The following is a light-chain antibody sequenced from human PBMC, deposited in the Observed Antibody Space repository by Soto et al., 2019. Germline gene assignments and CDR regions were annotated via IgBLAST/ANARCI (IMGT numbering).Light chain of an antibody. Sequence: DIQMTQSPSSLSASVGDRVTITCQASHDIRKYLNWYQQKPGKAPTLLISGASSLQSGVPSRFSGSGSETDFTLTISSLQPEDFATYYCQQSYSTPRTFGQGTKLEIK. J-gene: IGKJ2*01. CDR3: QQSYSTPRT. V-gene: IGKV1-39*01. CDR2: GAS. CDR1: HDIRKY.